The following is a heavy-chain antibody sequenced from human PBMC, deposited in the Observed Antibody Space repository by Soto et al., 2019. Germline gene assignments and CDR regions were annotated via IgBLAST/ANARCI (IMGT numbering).Heavy chain of an antibody. CDR1: GFTFSSYG. CDR3: ARDLCSGGSCYLFDY. Sequence: GGSLRLSCAASGFTFSSYGMHWVRQAPGKGLEWVAVIWYDGSNKYYADSVKGRFTISRDNSKNTLYLQMNSLRAEDTAVYYCARDLCSGGSCYLFDYWGQGTLVTSPQ. V-gene: IGHV3-33*01. CDR2: IWYDGSNK. J-gene: IGHJ4*02. D-gene: IGHD2-15*01.